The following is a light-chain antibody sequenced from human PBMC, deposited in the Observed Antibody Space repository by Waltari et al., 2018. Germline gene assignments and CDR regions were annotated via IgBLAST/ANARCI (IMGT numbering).Light chain of an antibody. CDR2: AVS. CDR1: QDISIY. V-gene: IGKV1-9*01. Sequence: DIQLTKSLSFLSASVGDRAPITCRASQDISIYLAWYQQKPGKAPKLLIHAVSTLQAGVPSRFSGGGSGTEFTLTISSLQPEDFATYYCQQLSGYPFTFGPGTKVDIK. CDR3: QQLSGYPFT. J-gene: IGKJ3*01.